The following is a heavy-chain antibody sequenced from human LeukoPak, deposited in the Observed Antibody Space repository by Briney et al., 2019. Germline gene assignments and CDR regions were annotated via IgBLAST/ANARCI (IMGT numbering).Heavy chain of an antibody. J-gene: IGHJ6*02. CDR1: GGSISSYY. D-gene: IGHD3-10*01. Sequence: ETLSLTCTVSGGSISSYYWSWIRQPPGKGLEWVSSISCSSSYIYYADSVKGRFTISRDNAKNSLYLQMNSLRAEDTAVYYCASGNTMVRGVPTPYGMDVWGQGTTVTVSS. V-gene: IGHV3-21*01. CDR3: ASGNTMVRGVPTPYGMDV. CDR2: ISCSSSYI.